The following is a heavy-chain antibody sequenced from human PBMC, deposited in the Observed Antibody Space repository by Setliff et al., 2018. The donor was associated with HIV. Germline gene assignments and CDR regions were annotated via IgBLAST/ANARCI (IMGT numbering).Heavy chain of an antibody. CDR2: VSPGSGTT. CDR3: AKPTPGLYPRSFDL. V-gene: IGHV3-23*01. CDR1: GFTFSSYA. J-gene: IGHJ3*01. Sequence: GGSLRLSCAGSGFTFSSYAMHWVRQTPGKGLEWVAAVSPGSGTTYYADSVKGQFTVSRDDSKNTLFLQMNSLGAEDTAIYYCAKPTPGLYPRSFDLWGQGTMVTVSS.